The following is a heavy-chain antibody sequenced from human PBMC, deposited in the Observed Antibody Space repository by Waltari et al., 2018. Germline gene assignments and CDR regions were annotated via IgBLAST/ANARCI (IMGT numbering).Heavy chain of an antibody. CDR2: IIPIVGTA. Sequence: QVQLVQSGAEVKKPGSSVKVSCKASGGTFSSYAISWVRQATGQGLEWMGGIIPIVGTANYAQKCQGRVTSTTDESTSTAYMERSSLRSEDTSVYDCASAVGATGGWYFDLWGRGTLVTVSS. D-gene: IGHD1-26*01. J-gene: IGHJ2*01. CDR1: GGTFSSYA. CDR3: ASAVGATGGWYFDL. V-gene: IGHV1-69*05.